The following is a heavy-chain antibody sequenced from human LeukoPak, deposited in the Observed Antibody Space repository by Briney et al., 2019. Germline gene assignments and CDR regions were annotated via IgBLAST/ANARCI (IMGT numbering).Heavy chain of an antibody. Sequence: GGSLRLSCAASGFIFRNYAMSWVRQAPGKGLEWVSAITGSGDTTYYADSVKGRFTISRDNSKNTLYVEMNTLRAEDTAVYYCAKRGDYDILTGYYVSDFWGQGTLVTVSS. CDR2: ITGSGDTT. CDR3: AKRGDYDILTGYYVSDF. J-gene: IGHJ4*02. CDR1: GFIFRNYA. V-gene: IGHV3-23*01. D-gene: IGHD3-9*01.